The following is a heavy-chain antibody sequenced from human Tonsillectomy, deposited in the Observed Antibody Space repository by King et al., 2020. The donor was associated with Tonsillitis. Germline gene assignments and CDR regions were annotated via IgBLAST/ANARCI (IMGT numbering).Heavy chain of an antibody. V-gene: IGHV1-69*01. CDR2: IIPIFGTT. D-gene: IGHD3-9*01. J-gene: IGHJ6*02. CDR1: GGTFSSYA. Sequence: VQLVQSGAEVKKPGSSVKVSCKASGGTFSSYAISWVRQAPGQGLEWMGGIIPIFGTTNYAQKFQGRVTITAHESTSTAYMELSSLRSEDTAVYYCARANYDILTGGYALQYYYYGMDVWGQGTTVTVSS. CDR3: ARANYDILTGGYALQYYYYGMDV.